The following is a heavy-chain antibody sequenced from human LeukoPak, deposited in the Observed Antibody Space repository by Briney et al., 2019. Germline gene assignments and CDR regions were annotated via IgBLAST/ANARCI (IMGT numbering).Heavy chain of an antibody. CDR1: GFTFDDYA. CDR2: ISWNSGSI. D-gene: IGHD1-26*01. J-gene: IGHJ5*02. Sequence: GGSLRLSCAASGFTFDDYAMHWVRQAPGKGLEWVSGISWNSGSIGYADSVKGRFTISRDNAKNSLYLQMNSLRAEDTAVYYCVRDLTIVGVAQVHHWGQGTLVTVSS. V-gene: IGHV3-9*01. CDR3: VRDLTIVGVAQVHH.